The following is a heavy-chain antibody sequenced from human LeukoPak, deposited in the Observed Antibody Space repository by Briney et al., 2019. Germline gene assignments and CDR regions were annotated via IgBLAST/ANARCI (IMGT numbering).Heavy chain of an antibody. Sequence: PSETLSLTCTVSGGSITGHYWNWIRQPPGKGLEWIGYIKYNPSVKSRVIISVDTSKNQFSLKLSSVTAADTAVYYCARGEDYKSSRFDPWGQGTLVTVSS. D-gene: IGHD4-11*01. CDR1: GGSITGHY. J-gene: IGHJ5*02. CDR3: ARGEDYKSSRFDP. CDR2: I. V-gene: IGHV4-59*11.